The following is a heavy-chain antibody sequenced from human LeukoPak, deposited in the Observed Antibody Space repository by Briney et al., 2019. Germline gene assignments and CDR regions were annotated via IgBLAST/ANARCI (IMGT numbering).Heavy chain of an antibody. CDR3: ARDPRDYGDYH. CDR2: IYYSGST. CDR1: GGSISSGDYY. Sequence: SETLSLTCTVSGGSISSGDYYWSWIRQPPGKGLEWIGHIYYSGSTYYNPSLKSRVTISVDTSKNQFSLKLSSVTAADTAVYYCARDPRDYGDYHWGQGTLVTVSS. V-gene: IGHV4-30-4*01. D-gene: IGHD4-17*01. J-gene: IGHJ5*02.